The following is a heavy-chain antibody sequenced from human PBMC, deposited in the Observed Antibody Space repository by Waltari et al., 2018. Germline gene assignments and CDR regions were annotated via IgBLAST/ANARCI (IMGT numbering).Heavy chain of an antibody. J-gene: IGHJ4*02. D-gene: IGHD3-10*01. Sequence: QVQLVQSGAEVKKPGASVKVSCKASGYTFTSYDINWVRQATGQGLEWMGWMNPNSGNTGYAQKFQGRVTMTRNTSISTAYMELSSLRSEDTDVYYCARSHMVRGVIGYWGQGTLVTVSS. CDR3: ARSHMVRGVIGY. CDR1: GYTFTSYD. CDR2: MNPNSGNT. V-gene: IGHV1-8*01.